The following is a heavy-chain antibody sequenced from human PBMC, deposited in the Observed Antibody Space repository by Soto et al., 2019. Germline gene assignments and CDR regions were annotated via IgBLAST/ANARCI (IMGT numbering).Heavy chain of an antibody. CDR2: IIPIFGTA. D-gene: IGHD6-6*01. CDR1: GGTFSSYA. J-gene: IGHJ5*02. V-gene: IGHV1-69*12. CDR3: AREGAGAQLENWFDL. Sequence: QVQLVQSGAEVKKPGSSVKVSCKASGGTFSSYAISWVRQAPGQGLEWMGGIIPIFGTANYAQKFQGRVTITADESTSTAYMELSSLRAEDTAVYYCAREGAGAQLENWFDLWGQGTLVTVSS.